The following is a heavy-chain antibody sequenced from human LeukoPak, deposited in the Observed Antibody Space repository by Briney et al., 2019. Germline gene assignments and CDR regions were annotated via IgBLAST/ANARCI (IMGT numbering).Heavy chain of an antibody. CDR2: SSSSGSTI. D-gene: IGHD3/OR15-3a*01. CDR3: ARRRDFIDY. J-gene: IGHJ4*02. CDR1: GFTFSSYA. Sequence: PGGSLRLSCAASGFTFSSYAMSWVRQAPGKGLEWVSYSSSSGSTIYYADSVKGRFAISRDNAKNSLYLQMNSLRAEDTAVYYCARRRDFIDYWGQGTLVTVSS. V-gene: IGHV3-48*04.